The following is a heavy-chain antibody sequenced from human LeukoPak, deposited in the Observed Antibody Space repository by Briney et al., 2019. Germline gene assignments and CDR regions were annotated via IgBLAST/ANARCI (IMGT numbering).Heavy chain of an antibody. CDR2: INHSGST. D-gene: IGHD3-22*01. Sequence: SETLSLTCAVYGGSFSGYYWNWIRQPPGKGLEWIGEINHSGSTNYNPSLKSRVTISVDTSKNQFSLKLSSVTAADTAVYYCARVRDSSGYYREAFDIWGQGTMVTVSS. V-gene: IGHV4-34*01. J-gene: IGHJ3*02. CDR3: ARVRDSSGYYREAFDI. CDR1: GGSFSGYY.